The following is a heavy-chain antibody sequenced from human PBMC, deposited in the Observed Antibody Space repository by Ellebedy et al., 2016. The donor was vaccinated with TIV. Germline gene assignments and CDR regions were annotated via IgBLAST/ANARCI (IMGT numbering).Heavy chain of an antibody. CDR3: ASAFGLGVITPFDY. CDR1: GGSISSGGYY. D-gene: IGHD3-22*01. V-gene: IGHV4-31*03. Sequence: SETLSLTXTVSGGSISSGGYYWSWIRQHPGKGLEWIGYIYYSGSTYYNPSLKSRVTISVDTSKNQFSLKLSSVTAADTAVYYCASAFGLGVITPFDYWGQGTLVTVSS. J-gene: IGHJ4*02. CDR2: IYYSGST.